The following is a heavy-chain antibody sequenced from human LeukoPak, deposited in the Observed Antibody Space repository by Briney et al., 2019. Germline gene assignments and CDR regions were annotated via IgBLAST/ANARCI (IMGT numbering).Heavy chain of an antibody. CDR2: IYYSGST. CDR1: GGSISSGGYY. J-gene: IGHJ4*02. CDR3: ARLGYCSGGSCYFFDY. V-gene: IGHV4-31*03. D-gene: IGHD2-15*01. Sequence: PSGTLSLTCTVSGGSISSGGYYWSWIRQHPGKGLEWIGYIYYSGSTYYNPSLKSRVTISVDTSKNQFSLKLSSVTAADTAVYYCARLGYCSGGSCYFFDYWGQGTLVTVSS.